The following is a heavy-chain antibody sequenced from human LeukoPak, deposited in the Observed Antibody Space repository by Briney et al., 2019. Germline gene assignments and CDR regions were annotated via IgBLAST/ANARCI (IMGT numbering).Heavy chain of an antibody. J-gene: IGHJ4*02. CDR2: ISWDGGST. CDR1: GFTFDDYA. V-gene: IGHV3-43D*03. Sequence: PGGSLRLSCAASGFTFDDYAMHWVRQAPGKGPEWVSLISWDGGSTYYADSVKGRFTISRDNSKNSLYLQMNSLRAEDTALYYCAKDHDFWSGSLDYWGQGTLVTVSS. CDR3: AKDHDFWSGSLDY. D-gene: IGHD3-3*01.